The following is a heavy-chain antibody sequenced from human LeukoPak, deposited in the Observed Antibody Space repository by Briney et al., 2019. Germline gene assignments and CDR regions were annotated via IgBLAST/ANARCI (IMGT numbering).Heavy chain of an antibody. V-gene: IGHV3-43*01. D-gene: IGHD3-22*01. Sequence: GGSLRLSCAASGFIFDDYLIHWVRQRPGKGLEWVSLISWDGGVTYHADSVKGRFTISRDNSKNSLYLQMNSLRTEDTALYYCAKARGLIGGAFDIWGQGTMVTVSS. CDR3: AKARGLIGGAFDI. J-gene: IGHJ3*02. CDR1: GFIFDDYL. CDR2: ISWDGGVT.